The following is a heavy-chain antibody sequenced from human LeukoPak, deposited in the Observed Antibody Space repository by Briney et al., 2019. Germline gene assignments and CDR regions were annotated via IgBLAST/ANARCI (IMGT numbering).Heavy chain of an antibody. CDR1: GFTFSSYS. D-gene: IGHD1-26*01. CDR3: ARVRMGATVSDFYYYYMDV. Sequence: GGSLRLSCAASGFTFSSYSMHWVRQAPEKGLESVSAIISNGGSTYYANSVKGRFTISRDNSKNTLYLQMGSLRVEDMAVYYCARVRMGATVSDFYYYYMDVWGKGTTVTASS. CDR2: IISNGGST. V-gene: IGHV3-64*01. J-gene: IGHJ6*03.